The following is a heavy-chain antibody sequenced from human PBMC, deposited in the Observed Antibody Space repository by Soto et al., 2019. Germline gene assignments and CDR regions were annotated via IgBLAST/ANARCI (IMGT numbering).Heavy chain of an antibody. CDR1: GFTFSSYG. V-gene: IGHV3-30*03. CDR2: MSYEGSNK. J-gene: IGHJ4*02. D-gene: IGHD6-6*01. Sequence: QVQLVESGGGVVQPGRSLRLSCAASGFTFSSYGMHWVRQAPGKGLEWVAVMSYEGSNKYYADSVKGRFTISRDNSKNAQYLQMNRLRAEDTAVYYCASHGDGSSSAPDYWGQGTLVTVSS. CDR3: ASHGDGSSSAPDY.